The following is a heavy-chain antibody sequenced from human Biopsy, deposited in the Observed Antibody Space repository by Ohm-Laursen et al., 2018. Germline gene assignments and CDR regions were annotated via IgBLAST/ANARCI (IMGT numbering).Heavy chain of an antibody. CDR1: GGSISSGGSY. CDR2: IFYSANT. V-gene: IGHV4-31*03. J-gene: IGHJ4*02. CDR3: ARLGSGDYFPTFFDF. Sequence: TLSLICTVSGGSISSGGSYWSWIRHHPGKGLEWIGNIFYSANTYYNPSLKSRVTISVDTSKNQFSLKLSSVTAADTAVYYCARLGSGDYFPTFFDFWGQGALVTVSS. D-gene: IGHD5-12*01.